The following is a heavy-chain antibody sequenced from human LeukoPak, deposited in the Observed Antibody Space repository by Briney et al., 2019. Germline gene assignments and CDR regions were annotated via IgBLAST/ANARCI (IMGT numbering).Heavy chain of an antibody. CDR1: GGSIISIGYY. J-gene: IGHJ5*02. Sequence: SETLSLTCTVSGGSIISIGYYWGWIRQPPGKGLEWIGSIYHSGSTYYNPSLKSRVTISVDTSKNQFSLKLSSVTAADTAVYYCARVVTGTSNWFDPWGQGTLVTVSS. V-gene: IGHV4-39*07. CDR3: ARVVTGTSNWFDP. D-gene: IGHD1-20*01. CDR2: IYHSGST.